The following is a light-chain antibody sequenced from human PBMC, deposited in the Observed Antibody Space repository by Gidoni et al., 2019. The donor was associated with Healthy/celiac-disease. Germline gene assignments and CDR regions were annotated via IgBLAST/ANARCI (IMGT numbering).Light chain of an antibody. CDR2: KAS. J-gene: IGKJ2*01. CDR1: QSISSW. Sequence: DIQMTQSPSTLSASVGERVTITCRASQSISSWLAWYQQKPGKAPKLLIYKASSLESGVPSRFSGSGSGTEFTLTISSLQPDDFATYYCKQYNSYSQTFGQGTKLEIK. V-gene: IGKV1-5*03. CDR3: KQYNSYSQT.